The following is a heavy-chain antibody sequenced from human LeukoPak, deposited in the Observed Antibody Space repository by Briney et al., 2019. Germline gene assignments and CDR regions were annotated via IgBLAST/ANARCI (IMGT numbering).Heavy chain of an antibody. CDR2: ISASGGST. CDR3: AMGIQLWPSPFDY. CDR1: GFTFSSSA. J-gene: IGHJ4*02. V-gene: IGHV3-23*01. D-gene: IGHD5-18*01. Sequence: GGSLRLSCAASGFTFSSSAMSWVRQVPGKGLEWVSGISASGGSTYYADSVRGRFTISRDNSKNTLYVQMNSLRDEDTAVYYCAMGIQLWPSPFDYWGQGTLVTVSS.